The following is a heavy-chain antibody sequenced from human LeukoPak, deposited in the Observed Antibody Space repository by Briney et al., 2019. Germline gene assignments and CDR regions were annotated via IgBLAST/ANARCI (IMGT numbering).Heavy chain of an antibody. CDR1: GFTFSNYW. CDR3: VRDRGYCSGGTCYALWDY. J-gene: IGHJ4*02. V-gene: IGHV3-7*01. CDR2: IKEDGGEK. D-gene: IGHD2-15*01. Sequence: GGSLRLSCAASGFTFSNYWMSWVRQAPGKGLEWVAHIKEDGGEKHYVDPVKGRFTISRDNAKNSLYLQMNSLRAEDTAMYYCVRDRGYCSGGTCYALWDYWGQGTLVTVSS.